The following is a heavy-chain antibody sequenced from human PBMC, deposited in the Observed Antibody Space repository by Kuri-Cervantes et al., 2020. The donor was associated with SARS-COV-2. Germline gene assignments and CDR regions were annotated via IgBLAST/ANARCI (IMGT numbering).Heavy chain of an antibody. V-gene: IGHV1-46*01. CDR1: GYTFTSYY. D-gene: IGHD3-22*01. Sequence: GESLKISCAASGYTFTSYYMHWVRQAPGQGLEWMGIINPSGGSTSYAQKFQGRVTMTRDTSTSTVYMELSSLRSEDTAVYYCARDPYDSSGVSLDDAFDIWGQGTMVTVSS. J-gene: IGHJ3*02. CDR2: INPSGGST. CDR3: ARDPYDSSGVSLDDAFDI.